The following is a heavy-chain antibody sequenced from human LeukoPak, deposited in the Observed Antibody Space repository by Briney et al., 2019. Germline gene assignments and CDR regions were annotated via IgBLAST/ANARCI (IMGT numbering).Heavy chain of an antibody. J-gene: IGHJ4*02. D-gene: IGHD3-22*01. V-gene: IGHV3-53*01. CDR1: GFTVSSNY. CDR2: IYSGGST. Sequence: GGSLRLSCAASGFTVSSNYMSWVRQAPGKGLEWVSVIYSGGSTYYADSVKGRFTISRDNSKNTLYLQMNSLRAEDTAVYYCARMPHYYDSSGYGGGWLYWGQGTLVTVSS. CDR3: ARMPHYYDSSGYGGGWLY.